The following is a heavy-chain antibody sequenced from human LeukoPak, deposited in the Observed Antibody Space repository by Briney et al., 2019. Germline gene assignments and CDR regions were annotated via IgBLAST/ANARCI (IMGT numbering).Heavy chain of an antibody. CDR2: IYYSGST. V-gene: IGHV4-59*06. J-gene: IGHJ5*02. D-gene: IGHD2-2*01. CDR3: ARVSIVVVPAAMRWIGGNWFDP. Sequence: SETLSLTCTVSTGSISSYYWSWIRQHPGKGLEWIGYIYYSGSTYYNPSLKSRVTIAVDTSKNQFSLKLSSVTAADTAVYYCARVSIVVVPAAMRWIGGNWFDPWGQGTLVTVSS. CDR1: TGSISSYY.